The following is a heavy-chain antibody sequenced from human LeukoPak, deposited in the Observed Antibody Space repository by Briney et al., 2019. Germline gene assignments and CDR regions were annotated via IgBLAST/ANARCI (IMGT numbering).Heavy chain of an antibody. J-gene: IGHJ4*02. Sequence: GGSLRLSCTASGLTFSLYNMNWVRQATGKGLEWLSYISSRSTTIHYADSVRGRFTISRDNAENSLHLQMNSLRAEDTAVYYCARDFLDDIQWGQGTLVTVSS. CDR3: ARDFLDDIQ. CDR2: ISSRSTTI. CDR1: GLTFSLYN. V-gene: IGHV3-48*01. D-gene: IGHD2-8*01.